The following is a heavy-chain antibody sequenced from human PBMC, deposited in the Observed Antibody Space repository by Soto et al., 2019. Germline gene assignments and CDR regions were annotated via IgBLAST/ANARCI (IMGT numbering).Heavy chain of an antibody. D-gene: IGHD2-2*01. V-gene: IGHV1-69*06. J-gene: IGHJ4*02. CDR2: ILPIYSTRNYA. CDR1: GGTFNKYA. CDR3: ARGVVVVTNYYFDQ. Sequence: QVQLVQSGAEVRKPGSSVKVSCKASGGTFNKYAISWVRQAPGQGPEWMGGILPIYSTRNYANYAHKFQGRVTITVDTSTSTAYMELSGLKSDDTAIYYCARGVVVVTNYYFDQWGQGTLGTVSS.